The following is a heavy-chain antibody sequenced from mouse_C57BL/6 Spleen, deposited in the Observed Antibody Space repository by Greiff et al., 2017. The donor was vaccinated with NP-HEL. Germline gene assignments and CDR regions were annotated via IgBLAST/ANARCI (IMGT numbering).Heavy chain of an antibody. CDR2: IDPSDSYT. CDR3: ARLGSRYFDV. CDR1: GYTFTSYW. J-gene: IGHJ1*03. Sequence: VQLQQPGAELVMPGASVKLSCKASGYTFTSYWMHWVKQRPGQGLEWIGEIDPSDSYTNYNQKFKGKSTLTVDKSSSTAYMQLSSLTSEDSAVYYCARLGSRYFDVWGTGTTVTVSS. V-gene: IGHV1-69*01.